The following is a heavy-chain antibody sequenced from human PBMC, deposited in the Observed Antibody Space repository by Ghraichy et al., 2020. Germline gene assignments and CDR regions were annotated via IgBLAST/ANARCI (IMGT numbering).Heavy chain of an antibody. CDR1: GFTFRNYG. Sequence: GESLNISCAASGFTFRNYGMHWVRQAPGKGLEWVAVISFDGSNEYYADSVKGRFTISRDNSKNTLYLQMNSLRAEDTAEYYCAKAARGYNWNLRENFDPWGQGTLVTVSA. CDR2: ISFDGSNE. D-gene: IGHD1-20*01. CDR3: AKAARGYNWNLRENFDP. J-gene: IGHJ5*02. V-gene: IGHV3-30*18.